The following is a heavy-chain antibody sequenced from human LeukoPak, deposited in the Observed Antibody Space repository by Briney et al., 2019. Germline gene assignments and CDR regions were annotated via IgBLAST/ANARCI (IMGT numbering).Heavy chain of an antibody. V-gene: IGHV3-23*01. CDR3: AKSGGLSGSGRLGVDV. Sequence: GGSLRLSCAASGFTFSSYAMSWVRPAPGKGLEWVSGISGSGDNTYHADSVKGRLTISRDNSKNTLYLQMISLRAEDTAIYYCAKSGGLSGSGRLGVDVWGQETTVTVSS. CDR2: ISGSGDNT. J-gene: IGHJ6*02. CDR1: GFTFSSYA. D-gene: IGHD3-10*01.